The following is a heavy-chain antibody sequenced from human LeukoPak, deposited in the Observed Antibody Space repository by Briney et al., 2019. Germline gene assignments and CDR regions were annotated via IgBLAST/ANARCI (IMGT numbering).Heavy chain of an antibody. CDR2: IYSGGST. V-gene: IGHV3-53*01. CDR1: GFTVSSNY. CDR3: AELGITMIGGV. J-gene: IGHJ6*04. D-gene: IGHD3-10*02. Sequence: GGSLRLSCAASGFTVSSNYMSWVRQAPGKGLEWVSIIYSGGSTFYADSVKGRFTISRDNAKNSLYLQMNSLRAEDTAVYYCAELGITMIGGVWGKGTTVTISS.